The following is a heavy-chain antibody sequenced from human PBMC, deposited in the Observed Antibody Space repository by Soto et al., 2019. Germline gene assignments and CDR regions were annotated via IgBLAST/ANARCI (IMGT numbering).Heavy chain of an antibody. J-gene: IGHJ4*02. Sequence: QLQLQESGPGLVKPSETLSLTCTVSGGSISSSSYYWGWIRQPPGKGLEWIGRIYYSGSTYYNPSLKSQVTISVDTSKNQFALKLSSVTAADTAVYYCASHAVHSSGFTDYWGQGTLVTVSS. D-gene: IGHD6-19*01. CDR1: GGSISSSSYY. V-gene: IGHV4-39*01. CDR3: ASHAVHSSGFTDY. CDR2: IYYSGST.